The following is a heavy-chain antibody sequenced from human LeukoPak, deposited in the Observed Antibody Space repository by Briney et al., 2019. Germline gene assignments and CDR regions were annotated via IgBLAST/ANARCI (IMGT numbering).Heavy chain of an antibody. D-gene: IGHD3-10*01. Sequence: SETLSLTCTVSGGSINSYYWSWIRQPPGKGLEWIGYFYYIGSTNYNPSLKSRVTISVDKSNNQFSLKLSSVTAADTAVYYCARDPPGSGVNFDQWGQGTLVTVSS. CDR2: FYYIGST. V-gene: IGHV4-59*12. CDR1: GGSINSYY. J-gene: IGHJ4*02. CDR3: ARDPPGSGVNFDQ.